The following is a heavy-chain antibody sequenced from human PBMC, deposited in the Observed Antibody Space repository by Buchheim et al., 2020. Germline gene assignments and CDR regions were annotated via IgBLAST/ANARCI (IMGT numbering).Heavy chain of an antibody. CDR1: GDFMSSGGYY. V-gene: IGHV4-31*03. Sequence: QVQLQESGPGLVKPSQTLSLTCTVSGDFMSSGGYYWSWIRQYPGKGLEWIWYIYYSGRTYYNPSLKSRVTISVDTSKRQFFLKLSSVTAADTAVYYCARVGVAVDGGDYWGQG. CDR2: IYYSGRT. J-gene: IGHJ4*02. CDR3: ARVGVAVDGGDY. D-gene: IGHD6-19*01.